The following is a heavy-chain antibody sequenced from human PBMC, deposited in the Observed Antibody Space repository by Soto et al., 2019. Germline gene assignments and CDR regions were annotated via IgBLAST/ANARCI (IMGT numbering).Heavy chain of an antibody. J-gene: IGHJ4*02. D-gene: IGHD6-19*01. V-gene: IGHV4-30-2*01. Sequence: QLQLQESGSGLVKPSQTLSLTCAVSGGSISSGGYSWSWIRQPPGKGLEWIGYIYHSGSTYYNPSLTSRVTISVDRSKNQFSLKLSSVTAADTAVYYCARVHSSGWSVHYFDYWGQGTLVTVSS. CDR3: ARVHSSGWSVHYFDY. CDR2: IYHSGST. CDR1: GGSISSGGYS.